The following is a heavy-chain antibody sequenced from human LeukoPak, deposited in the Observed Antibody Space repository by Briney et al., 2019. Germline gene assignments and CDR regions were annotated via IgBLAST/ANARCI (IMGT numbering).Heavy chain of an antibody. CDR1: GFTFNSYE. Sequence: GGSLRLSCAASGFTFNSYEMNWVRQAPGKGLEWVSYISSTSSTIYYADSVRGRFTISRDKAKNSLHLQMNSLRAEDTAVYYCARGESSGWDRQDFFDYWGQGTLVTVPS. CDR2: ISSTSSTI. J-gene: IGHJ4*02. D-gene: IGHD6-19*01. V-gene: IGHV3-48*03. CDR3: ARGESSGWDRQDFFDY.